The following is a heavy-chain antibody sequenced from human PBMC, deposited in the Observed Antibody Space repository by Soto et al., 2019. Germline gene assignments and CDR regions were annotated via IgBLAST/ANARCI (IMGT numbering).Heavy chain of an antibody. J-gene: IGHJ5*02. CDR1: GFTFSSYD. D-gene: IGHD6-6*01. Sequence: GGSLRLSCAASGFTFSSYDMHWVRQATGKGLEWVSAIGTAGDTYYPGSVKGRFTISRENAKNSLYLQMNSLRAEDTAVYYCARQRSSGWFDPWGQGTLVTVSS. V-gene: IGHV3-13*01. CDR3: ARQRSSGWFDP. CDR2: IGTAGDT.